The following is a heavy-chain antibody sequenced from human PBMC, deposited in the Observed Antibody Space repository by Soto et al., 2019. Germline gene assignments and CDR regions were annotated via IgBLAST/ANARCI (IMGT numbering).Heavy chain of an antibody. Sequence: ASVKVSCKASGYTFTSYDINWVRQATGQGLEWMGWMNPNSGNTGYAQKFQGRVTMTRNTSISTAYMELSSLRSEDTAVYYCARPVGVVAMAYYYYYGMDVWGQGTTVTVSS. CDR2: MNPNSGNT. D-gene: IGHD5-18*01. J-gene: IGHJ6*02. CDR1: GYTFTSYD. CDR3: ARPVGVVAMAYYYYYGMDV. V-gene: IGHV1-8*01.